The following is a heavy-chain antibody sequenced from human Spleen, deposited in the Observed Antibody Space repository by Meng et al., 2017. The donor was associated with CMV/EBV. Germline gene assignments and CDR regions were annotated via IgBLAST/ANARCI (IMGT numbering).Heavy chain of an antibody. CDR1: QFFFSTYG. CDR2: ISGSGGST. V-gene: IGHV3-23*01. D-gene: IGHD2-2*01. Sequence: GESLKISCVASQFFFSTYGMSWVRQAPGKGLEWVSAISGSGGSTYYADSVKGRFTISRDNSKNTLYLQMNSLRAEDTAVYYCAKDRGCSSTSCFFVRGHWFDPWGQGTLITVSS. J-gene: IGHJ5*02. CDR3: AKDRGCSSTSCFFVRGHWFDP.